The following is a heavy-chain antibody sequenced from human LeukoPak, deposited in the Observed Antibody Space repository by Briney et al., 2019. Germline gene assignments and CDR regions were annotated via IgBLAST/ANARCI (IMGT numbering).Heavy chain of an antibody. CDR1: GFTFRSSW. CDR3: ARGPTYGQAFDY. CDR2: IREDGSEK. J-gene: IGHJ4*02. V-gene: IGHV3-7*01. D-gene: IGHD3-10*01. Sequence: GGSLRLSCAASGFTFRSSWMTWVRQAPGKGLEWVASIREDGSEKTFVDSVKGRFTISRDNAKNSVYLQMDSLRAEDTAVYYCARGPTYGQAFDYWGQGTLVTVSS.